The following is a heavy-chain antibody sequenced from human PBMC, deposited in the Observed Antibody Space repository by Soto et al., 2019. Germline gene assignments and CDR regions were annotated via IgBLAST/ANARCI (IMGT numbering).Heavy chain of an antibody. CDR1: GGSFSGYQ. V-gene: IGHV4-34*02. CDR3: ARGLILWFGDLSRRGGYYYYMDV. J-gene: IGHJ6*03. D-gene: IGHD3-10*01. CDR2: INDSGDI. Sequence: QVQLQQWGAGLLKPSETLSLTCAVYGGSFSGYQWSWIRQTPGKGLEWIGGINDSGDINYNPSLKSRVTISVDAAKKQISLKLSSVTAADTAVYFCARGLILWFGDLSRRGGYYYYMDVWGKGTTVTVSS.